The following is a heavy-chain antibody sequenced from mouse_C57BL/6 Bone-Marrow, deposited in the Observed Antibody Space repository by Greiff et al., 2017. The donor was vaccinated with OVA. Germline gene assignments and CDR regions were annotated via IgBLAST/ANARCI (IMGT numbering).Heavy chain of an antibody. CDR3: AREGTGRDWYFDV. CDR1: GFTFSDYY. V-gene: IGHV5-16*01. J-gene: IGHJ1*03. Sequence: EVKVVESEGGLVQPGSSMKLSCTASGFTFSDYYMAWVRQVPEKGLEWVANINYDGSSTYYLDSLKSRFIISRDNAKNILYLQMSSLKSEDTATYYCAREGTGRDWYFDVWGTGTTVTVSS. CDR2: INYDGSST. D-gene: IGHD4-1*01.